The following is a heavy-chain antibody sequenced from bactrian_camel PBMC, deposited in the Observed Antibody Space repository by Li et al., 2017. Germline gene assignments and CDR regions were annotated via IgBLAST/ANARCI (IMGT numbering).Heavy chain of an antibody. CDR2: ITSGGGGT. V-gene: IGHV3S40*01. CDR1: GFTFSSYD. D-gene: IGHD7*01. J-gene: IGHJ4*01. CDR3: AALRVLAEGYAY. Sequence: EVQLVESGGGLVQPGESLTLSCAASGFTFSSYDMSWVRQAPGKGLEWVSVITSGGGGTYYSDFVKGRFTISRDDAKNTMSLQIDSLKPEDTAIYYCAALRVLAEGYAYWGQGTQVTVS.